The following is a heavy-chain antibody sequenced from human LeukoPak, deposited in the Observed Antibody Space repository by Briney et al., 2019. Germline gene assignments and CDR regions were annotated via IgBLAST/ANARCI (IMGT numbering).Heavy chain of an antibody. CDR3: ARGAPGIAVAGT. J-gene: IGHJ4*02. CDR2: IYTSGST. V-gene: IGHV4-61*02. Sequence: SETLSLTCTVSGGSISSGSYYWSWIRQPAGKGLEWIGRIYTSGSTNYNPSLKSRDTISVDTSKNQFSLKLSSVTAADTAVYYCARGAPGIAVAGTWGQGTLVTVSS. D-gene: IGHD6-19*01. CDR1: GGSISSGSYY.